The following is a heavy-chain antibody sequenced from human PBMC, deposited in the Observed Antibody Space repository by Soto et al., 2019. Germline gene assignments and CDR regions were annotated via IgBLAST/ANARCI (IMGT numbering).Heavy chain of an antibody. CDR1: GFTFSSYG. V-gene: IGHV3-33*01. CDR2: IWYDGSNK. J-gene: IGHJ4*02. Sequence: QVQLVESGGGVVQPGRSLRLSCAASGFTFSSYGMHWVRQAPGKGLEWVAVIWYDGSNKYYADSVKGRFTISRDNSKNTLYLQMNSLRAEDTAVYYCARGYRAAPVDYWGQGTLVTVSS. CDR3: ARGYRAAPVDY. D-gene: IGHD6-6*01.